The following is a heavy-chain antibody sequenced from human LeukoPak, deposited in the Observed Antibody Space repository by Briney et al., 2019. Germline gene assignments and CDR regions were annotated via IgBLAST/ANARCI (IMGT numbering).Heavy chain of an antibody. V-gene: IGHV3-30*01. CDR2: ISYDGSNK. CDR1: GFTFSSYA. D-gene: IGHD3-22*01. CDR3: AKLLRHDAFDI. J-gene: IGHJ3*02. Sequence: GGSLRLSCAASGFTFSSYAMHWVRQAPGKGLEWVAVISYDGSNKYYADSVKGRFTISRDNSKNTLYLQMNSLRAEDTAVYYCAKLLRHDAFDIWGQGTMVTVSS.